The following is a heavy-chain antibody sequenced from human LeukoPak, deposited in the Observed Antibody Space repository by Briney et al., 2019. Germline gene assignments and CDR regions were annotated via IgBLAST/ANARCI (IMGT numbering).Heavy chain of an antibody. CDR2: IYSGGST. V-gene: IGHV3-66*01. J-gene: IGHJ6*02. CDR1: GFTFSSNY. Sequence: GGSLRLSCAASGFTFSSNYMSWVRQAPGKGLEWVSVIYSGGSTYYADSVKGRFTISRDNSKNTLYLQMNSLRAEDTAVYYCALPRQVYYYYGMDVWGQGTTVTVSS. CDR3: ALPRQVYYYYGMDV.